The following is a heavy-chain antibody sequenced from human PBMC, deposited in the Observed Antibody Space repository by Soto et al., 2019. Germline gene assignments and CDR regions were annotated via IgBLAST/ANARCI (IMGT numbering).Heavy chain of an antibody. CDR2: IWYDGSNK. V-gene: IGHV3-33*01. J-gene: IGHJ4*02. CDR1: GFTFSSYG. Sequence: QVQLVESGGGVVQPGRSLRLSCAASGFTFSSYGMHWVRQAPGKGLEWVAVIWYDGSNKYYADSVKGRFTISRDNSKNPLYLQMTSLRAEDTAVYYWARWGIAAGDYWGQGTLVTVSS. D-gene: IGHD6-13*01. CDR3: ARWGIAAGDY.